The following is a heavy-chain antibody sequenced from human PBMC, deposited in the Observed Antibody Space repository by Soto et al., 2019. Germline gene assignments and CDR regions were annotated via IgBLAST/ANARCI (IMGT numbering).Heavy chain of an antibody. CDR3: ARNRVAATLIGWFDP. Sequence: SETLSLTCAVYGGSFSGYYWSWIRQPPGKGLEWIGEINHSGSTNYNPSLKSRVTISVDTSKNQFSLKLSSVTAADTAVYYCARNRVAATLIGWFDPWGQGTLVTVSS. CDR2: INHSGST. CDR1: GGSFSGYY. J-gene: IGHJ5*02. V-gene: IGHV4-34*01. D-gene: IGHD6-25*01.